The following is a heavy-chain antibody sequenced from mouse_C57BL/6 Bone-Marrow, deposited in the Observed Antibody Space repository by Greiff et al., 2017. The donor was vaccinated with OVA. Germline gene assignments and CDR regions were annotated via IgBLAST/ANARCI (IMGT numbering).Heavy chain of an antibody. CDR1: GYTFTDYE. D-gene: IGHD1-1*01. Sequence: QVHVKQSGAELVRPGASVTLSCKASGYTFTDYEMHWVKQTPVHGLEWIGAIDPETGGTAYNQKFKGKAILTADKSSSTAYMELRSLTSEDSAVYYCTRGYGSSLAYWGQGTLVTVAA. V-gene: IGHV1-15*01. CDR3: TRGYGSSLAY. J-gene: IGHJ3*01. CDR2: IDPETGGT.